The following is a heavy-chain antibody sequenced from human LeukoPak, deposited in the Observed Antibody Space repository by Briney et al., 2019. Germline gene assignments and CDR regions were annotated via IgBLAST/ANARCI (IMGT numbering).Heavy chain of an antibody. V-gene: IGHV1-18*01. CDR3: ARDAPVTGSSSFDY. D-gene: IGHD6-6*01. Sequence: ASVKVSCKASGYTFTSYDINWVRQAPGQGLEWMGWIGAYNGNTNYAQKLQGGVTMTTDTSTSTAYMELRSLRSDDTAVYYCARDAPVTGSSSFDYWGQGTLVTASS. J-gene: IGHJ4*02. CDR2: IGAYNGNT. CDR1: GYTFTSYD.